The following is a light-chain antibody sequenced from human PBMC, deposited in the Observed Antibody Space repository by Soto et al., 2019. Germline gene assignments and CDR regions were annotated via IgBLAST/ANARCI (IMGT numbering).Light chain of an antibody. Sequence: QSALTQPASVSGSPGQSITISCTGTSNDVGGYAYVSWYQQYPGKAPKLVISEVSNRPSGVSHRFSGSRSGNTASLTISGLQAEDEADYYCSSFTSNYFYVFGPGTKLTVL. CDR1: SNDVGGYAY. CDR3: SSFTSNYFYV. CDR2: EVS. V-gene: IGLV2-14*01. J-gene: IGLJ1*01.